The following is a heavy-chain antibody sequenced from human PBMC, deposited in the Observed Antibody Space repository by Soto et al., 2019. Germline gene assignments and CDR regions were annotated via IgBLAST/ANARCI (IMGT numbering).Heavy chain of an antibody. V-gene: IGHV3-33*01. Sequence: GGSLRLSCAASGFIFSNYGMHWVRQAAGKGPEWVAVIWYDGSQQYYADSVKGRFTISRDSSKNTLYLQMDSLRAEDTAVYYCARAGTGTYGMDVWGQGTTVTVSS. CDR1: GFIFSNYG. J-gene: IGHJ6*02. CDR3: ARAGTGTYGMDV. CDR2: IWYDGSQQ. D-gene: IGHD1-1*01.